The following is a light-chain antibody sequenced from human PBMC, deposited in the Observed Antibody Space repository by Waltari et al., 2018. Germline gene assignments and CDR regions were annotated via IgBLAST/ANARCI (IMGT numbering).Light chain of an antibody. CDR2: GAS. Sequence: EIVMTQSPATLSVSPGERAYLSCRASQSVRNNLVWYQQKPGQAPRLRIYGASTRVTGIPARFSGSGSATEFTLTISSLQSEDFAVYYCQQYNNWPPWTFGQGTKVEIK. CDR3: QQYNNWPPWT. J-gene: IGKJ1*01. V-gene: IGKV3-15*01. CDR1: QSVRNN.